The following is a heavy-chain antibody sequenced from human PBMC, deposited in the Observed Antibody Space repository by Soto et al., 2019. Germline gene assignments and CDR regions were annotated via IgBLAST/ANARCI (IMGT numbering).Heavy chain of an antibody. V-gene: IGHV3-74*01. J-gene: IGHJ1*01. CDR3: GRGSGPRGRPY. CDR2: TSGDGTTT. CDR1: GFIFTNYW. Sequence: PGGSLRLSCAASGFIFTNYWMHWVRQAPGERLVWVARTSGDGTTTTYVDSAKGRFTISKDNAKNTVYLQMNGLRTEDTAVYYCGRGSGPRGRPYWGQGITVTVSS. D-gene: IGHD3-16*01.